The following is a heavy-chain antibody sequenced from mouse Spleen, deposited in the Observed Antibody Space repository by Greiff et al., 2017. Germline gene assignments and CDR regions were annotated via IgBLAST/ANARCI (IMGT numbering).Heavy chain of an antibody. CDR1: GYTFTEYT. CDR3: ARDDYGSSSFAY. CDR2: INPYNGDT. V-gene: IGHV1-20*01. Sequence: VQLQQSGAELVKPGASVKLSCKASGYTFTEYTIHWVKQRPGQGLEWIGRINPYNGDTFYNQKFKGKATLTVDKSSSTAHMELGSLTSEDSAVYYCARDDYGSSSFAYWGQGTLVTVSA. J-gene: IGHJ3*01. D-gene: IGHD1-1*01.